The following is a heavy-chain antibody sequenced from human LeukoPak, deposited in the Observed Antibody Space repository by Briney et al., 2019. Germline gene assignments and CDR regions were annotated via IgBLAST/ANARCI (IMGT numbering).Heavy chain of an antibody. CDR1: GLTFSNFW. CDR2: INQDGSEK. D-gene: IGHD1-26*01. V-gene: IGHV3-7*01. CDR3: AGGRGSYGLWDS. Sequence: GGSLRLSCVASGLTFSNFWMTWVRQAPGEGLEWVASINQDGSEKYYVDSVKGRFIISRDNAKNTLFLQMNSLRAEDTAVYYCAGGRGSYGLWDSWGQGTLVTVSS. J-gene: IGHJ4*02.